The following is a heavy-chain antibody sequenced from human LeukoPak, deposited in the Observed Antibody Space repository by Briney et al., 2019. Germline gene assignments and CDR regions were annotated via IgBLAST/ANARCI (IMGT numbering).Heavy chain of an antibody. D-gene: IGHD6-19*01. CDR3: ARDGHSSGLDAFDI. Sequence: SETLSLTCTVSGGSISSYYWSWIRQPPGKGLEWIGYIYHSGSTNYNPSLKSRVTISVDTSKNQFSLKLSSVTAADTAVYYCARDGHSSGLDAFDIWGQGTMVTVSS. J-gene: IGHJ3*02. CDR1: GGSISSYY. CDR2: IYHSGST. V-gene: IGHV4-59*01.